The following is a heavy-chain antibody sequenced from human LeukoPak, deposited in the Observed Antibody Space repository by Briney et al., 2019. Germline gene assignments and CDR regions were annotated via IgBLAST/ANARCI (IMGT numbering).Heavy chain of an antibody. CDR3: AMRYCRVGSCYFQN. CDR1: GYTFTNYD. V-gene: IGHV1-8*01. D-gene: IGHD2-15*01. CDR2: MNPNNGQT. Sequence: ASVKVSCKASGYTFTNYDIHWVRQASGQGLEGMGWMNPNNGQTVYAQKFQGRVTMTRNIPITTAYMELDRLTSEDTAEYYCAMRYCRVGSCYFQNWGQGTPVTVSS. J-gene: IGHJ4*02.